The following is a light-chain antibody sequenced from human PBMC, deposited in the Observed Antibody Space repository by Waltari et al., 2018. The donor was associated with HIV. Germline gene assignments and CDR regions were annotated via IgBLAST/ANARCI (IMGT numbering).Light chain of an antibody. Sequence: QSVLTQPPSVSAAPGQRVSISCSGNSSNIGNNYVSWYQQCPGTAPRLLIYEDEKRPSGIPDRFSGFKSGTSAALGITGLETGDEADYYCATRDFSLSSYYVFGTGTRVTVL. CDR1: SSNIGNNY. J-gene: IGLJ1*01. V-gene: IGLV1-51*02. CDR2: EDE. CDR3: ATRDFSLSSYYV.